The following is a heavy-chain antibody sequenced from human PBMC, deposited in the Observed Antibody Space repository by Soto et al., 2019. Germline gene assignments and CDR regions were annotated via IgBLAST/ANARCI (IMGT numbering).Heavy chain of an antibody. CDR1: GYIFTSYY. CDR2: INPFDGSR. CDR3: SRVDPGETSPFDH. D-gene: IGHD3-10*01. J-gene: IGHJ4*02. V-gene: IGHV1-46*01. Sequence: GASVKVSCKASGYIFTSYYIHWVQQAPGQGLEWMGWINPFDGSRMFAQSFQGRVTMTRDTSTSTVYMEVSSLRSEDTAVYYCSRVDPGETSPFDHWGQGTLVTVSS.